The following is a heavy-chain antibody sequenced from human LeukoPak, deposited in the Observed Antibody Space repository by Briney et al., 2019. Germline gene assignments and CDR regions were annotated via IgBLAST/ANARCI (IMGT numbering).Heavy chain of an antibody. V-gene: IGHV3-30*02. Sequence: SCKASGFTFSSFGMHWVRQAPGKGLEWVSFIGSDGSNKYDADSVKGRFTISRDNSKNTLYLQMNSLRAEDTAVFYCAKSRGYNYGYCDYWGQGTLVTVSS. CDR3: AKSRGYNYGYCDY. D-gene: IGHD5-18*01. J-gene: IGHJ4*02. CDR2: IGSDGSNK. CDR1: GFTFSSFG.